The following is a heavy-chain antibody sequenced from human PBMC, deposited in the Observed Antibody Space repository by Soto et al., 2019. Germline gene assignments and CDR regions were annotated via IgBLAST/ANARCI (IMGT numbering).Heavy chain of an antibody. CDR3: AKGSRMWTPDY. J-gene: IGHJ4*02. CDR1: GYTFTDSA. CDR2: IAPGNGNT. D-gene: IGHD2-21*01. V-gene: IGHV1-3*01. Sequence: ASVKVSCKASGYTFTDSAIHWVRQAPGQSLEWLGWIAPGNGNTKYSQNFQGRVTITRDTSATTAYMELSSLRSEDTAVYYCAKGSRMWTPDYWGQGTLVTVSS.